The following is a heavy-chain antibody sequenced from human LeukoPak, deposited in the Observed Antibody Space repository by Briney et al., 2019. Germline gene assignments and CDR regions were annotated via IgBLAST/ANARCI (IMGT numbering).Heavy chain of an antibody. Sequence: PGGSLRLPCAASGFTFSSYWMHWVRQAPGKGLVWVSRINSDGSSTTYADSVKGRFTMSRDNAKNTQYLQMNSLRAEDTAVYYCAAYDSSGYSFDYWGQGILVTVSS. CDR1: GFTFSSYW. J-gene: IGHJ4*02. CDR2: INSDGSST. CDR3: AAYDSSGYSFDY. V-gene: IGHV3-74*01. D-gene: IGHD3-22*01.